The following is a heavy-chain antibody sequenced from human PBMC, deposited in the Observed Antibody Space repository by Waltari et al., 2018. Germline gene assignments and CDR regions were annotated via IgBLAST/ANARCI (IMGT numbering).Heavy chain of an antibody. J-gene: IGHJ6*02. V-gene: IGHV1-8*02. D-gene: IGHD3-22*01. CDR3: ARGAVYYYDSSGYYGMEYYGMDV. CDR1: GYTFTSYD. CDR2: MNPNSGNT. Sequence: QVQLVQSGAEVKKPGASVKVSCKASGYTFTSYDINWVRQATGQGLEWMGWMNPNSGNTGYAQKFQGRVTMTRNTSISTAHMELSSLRSEDTAVYYCARGAVYYYDSSGYYGMEYYGMDVWGQGTTVTVSS.